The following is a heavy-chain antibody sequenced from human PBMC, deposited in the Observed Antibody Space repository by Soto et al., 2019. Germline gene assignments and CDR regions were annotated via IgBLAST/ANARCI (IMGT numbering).Heavy chain of an antibody. CDR3: ARPSGSYGDYAWSLAY. Sequence: QVQLVQSGAEVKKPGASVKVSCKASGYAFGGYAIIWVRQAPGQGLEWMGWVRAYSGHTDYAQNLQGRVSMTTETSTSTAYMELGSLTSDDTAVYYCARPSGSYGDYAWSLAYWGQGTLVTVSS. CDR2: VRAYSGHT. CDR1: GYAFGGYA. V-gene: IGHV1-18*04. D-gene: IGHD4-17*01. J-gene: IGHJ4*02.